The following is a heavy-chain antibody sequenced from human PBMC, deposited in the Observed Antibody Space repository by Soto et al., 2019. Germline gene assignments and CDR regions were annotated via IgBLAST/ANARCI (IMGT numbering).Heavy chain of an antibody. J-gene: IGHJ6*03. CDR2: IGTAGDT. V-gene: IGHV3-13*01. CDR3: ARGAGRYYYYYMDV. Sequence: EVQLVESGGGLVQPGGSLRLSCAASGFTFSSYDMHWVRQATGKGLEWVSAIGTAGDTYYPGSVKGRFTISRENAKNPLYLQMNSLRAEDTAVYYCARGAGRYYYYYMDVWGKGTTVTVSS. CDR1: GFTFSSYD.